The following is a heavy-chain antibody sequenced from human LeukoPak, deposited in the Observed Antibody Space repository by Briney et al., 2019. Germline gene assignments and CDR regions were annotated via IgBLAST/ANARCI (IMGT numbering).Heavy chain of an antibody. J-gene: IGHJ4*02. CDR2: ISYDGSNK. V-gene: IGHV3-30*03. CDR3: ARIRGYSYGHLDY. D-gene: IGHD5-18*01. Sequence: GRSLRLSCAASGFTFSSYGMHWVRQAPGKGLEWVAVISYDGSNKYYADSVKGRFTISRDNSKNTLYLQMNSLRAEDTAVYYCARIRGYSYGHLDYWGQGTLVTVSS. CDR1: GFTFSSYG.